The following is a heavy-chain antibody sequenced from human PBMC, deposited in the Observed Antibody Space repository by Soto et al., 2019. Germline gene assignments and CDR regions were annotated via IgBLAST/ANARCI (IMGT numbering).Heavy chain of an antibody. Sequence: SQTQSLTCTVSGGSISSRSYHCSWIRQPPRKGLEGIGSIYYSGSTNYNPSLKSRVTISVDTSKNQFSLKLSSVTAADTAVYYCASSTCSGGSCYLGPRYGMDVWGQGTTVTSP. D-gene: IGHD2-15*01. J-gene: IGHJ6*02. CDR2: IYYSGST. CDR3: ASSTCSGGSCYLGPRYGMDV. CDR1: GGSISSRSYH. V-gene: IGHV4-39*07.